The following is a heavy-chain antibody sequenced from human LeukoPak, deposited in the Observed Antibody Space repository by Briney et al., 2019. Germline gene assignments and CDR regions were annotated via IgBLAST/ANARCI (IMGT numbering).Heavy chain of an antibody. J-gene: IGHJ6*03. CDR3: AKVYTDV. V-gene: IGHV3-21*01. CDR1: GFTFSSYS. Sequence: GGSLRLSCAASGFTFSSYSMNWVRQAPGKGLKWVSSISSSSSYIYYADSVKGRFAISRDNSKNMLYLQMNSLRAEDTAVYYCAKVYTDVWGKGTTVTISS. CDR2: ISSSSSYI.